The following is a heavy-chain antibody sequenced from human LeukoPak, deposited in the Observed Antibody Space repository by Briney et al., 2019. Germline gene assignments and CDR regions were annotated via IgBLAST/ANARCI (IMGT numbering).Heavy chain of an antibody. J-gene: IGHJ4*02. Sequence: GGSLRLSCTASEFTFSDYYMSWIRQAPGKGLECLSYISSSGNTIYYADSVKGRFTISRDNAKNSLYLQMNSLRAEDTAVYYCARDLFSGAAEFDYWGQGTLVTVFS. V-gene: IGHV3-11*04. CDR2: ISSSGNTI. CDR1: EFTFSDYY. D-gene: IGHD6-13*01. CDR3: ARDLFSGAAEFDY.